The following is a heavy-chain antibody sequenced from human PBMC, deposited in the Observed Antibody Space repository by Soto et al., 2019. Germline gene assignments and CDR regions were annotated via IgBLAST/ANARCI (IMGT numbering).Heavy chain of an antibody. J-gene: IGHJ5*02. D-gene: IGHD6-13*01. V-gene: IGHV4-59*01. CDR3: ARGVPSTGYSSSWYENWFDP. CDR1: GGSINDYY. CDR2: IYYSGST. Sequence: SETLSLTCTVSGGSINDYYWNWIRKPPGKGLEWLGYIYYSGSTNYSPALKSRVTISVDTSKNQFSLKVTSVTVADTAVYYYARGVPSTGYSSSWYENWFDPWGQGTLVTVSS.